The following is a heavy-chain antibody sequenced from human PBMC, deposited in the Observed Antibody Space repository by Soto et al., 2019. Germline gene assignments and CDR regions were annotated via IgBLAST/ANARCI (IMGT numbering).Heavy chain of an antibody. D-gene: IGHD3-22*01. CDR1: GYTFNSYH. J-gene: IGHJ6*02. V-gene: IGHV1-46*02. CDR3: ARDHPFITDGMDV. CDR2: INPSGGST. Sequence: ASVKVSCKASGYTFNSYHMHWVRKAPGQGLEWMGIINPSGGSTSYAQKFQGRVTMTRDTSTSTVYMELSSLRSEDTAVYYCARDHPFITDGMDVWGQGTTVTVSS.